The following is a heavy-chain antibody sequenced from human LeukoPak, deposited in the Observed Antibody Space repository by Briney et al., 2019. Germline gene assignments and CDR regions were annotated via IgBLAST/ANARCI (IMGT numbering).Heavy chain of an antibody. V-gene: IGHV4-34*01. Sequence: SETLSLTCAVYGGSFSGYYWSWIRQPPGKGLEWIGEINHSGSTNYNPSLKSRVTISVDTSKNQFSLKLSSVTAADTAVYYCARDPQNTYYFDYWGQGTPVTVSS. CDR3: ARDPQNTYYFDY. J-gene: IGHJ4*02. CDR1: GGSFSGYY. CDR2: INHSGST.